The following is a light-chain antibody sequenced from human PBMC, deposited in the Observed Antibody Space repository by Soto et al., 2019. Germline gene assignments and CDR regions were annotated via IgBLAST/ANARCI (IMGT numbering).Light chain of an antibody. CDR1: QSVSSSY. Sequence: EIALTQYPGPLSLSPGERATLSCRASQSVSSSYLSWYRQKPGQAPRLLIYGASSRATGIPDRFSSSESGTDFTLTISKLEPEDSAVYDCQQYGSIPRTCGQGTKVEIK. CDR2: GAS. CDR3: QQYGSIPRT. V-gene: IGKV3-20*01. J-gene: IGKJ1*01.